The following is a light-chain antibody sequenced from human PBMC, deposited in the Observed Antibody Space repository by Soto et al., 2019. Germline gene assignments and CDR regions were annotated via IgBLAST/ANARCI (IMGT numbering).Light chain of an antibody. J-gene: IGKJ1*01. Sequence: IVWTQSPGTLSLSPGERATLSCRASQSVSSSYLAWYQQKPGQAPRLLIYGASSRATGIPDRFSGSGSGTEFTLTISSLQPDDFATYYCQQYNSYWTFGQGTKVDI. CDR3: QQYNSYWT. CDR2: GAS. CDR1: QSVSSSY. V-gene: IGKV3-20*01.